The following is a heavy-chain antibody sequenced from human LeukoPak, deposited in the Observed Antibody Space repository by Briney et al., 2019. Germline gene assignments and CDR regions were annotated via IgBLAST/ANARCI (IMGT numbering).Heavy chain of an antibody. CDR3: ARAFSPTYYYDSSGYYPDY. CDR2: ISAYNGNT. CDR1: GYTFTSYG. D-gene: IGHD3-22*01. V-gene: IGHV1-18*01. Sequence: ASVKVSCKASGYTFTSYGISWVRQAPGQGLEWMGWISAYNGNTNYAQKLQGRVTMTTDTSTSTAYMELRSLRSDDTAVYYCARAFSPTYYYDSSGYYPDYWGQGTLVTVSS. J-gene: IGHJ4*02.